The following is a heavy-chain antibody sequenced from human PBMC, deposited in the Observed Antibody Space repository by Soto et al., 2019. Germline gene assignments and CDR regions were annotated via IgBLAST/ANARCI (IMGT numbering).Heavy chain of an antibody. D-gene: IGHD6-6*01. V-gene: IGHV4-39*01. J-gene: IGHJ3*02. Sequence: QLQLQESGPGLVKPSETLSLTCTVSGGSISSSSYYWGWIRQPPGKGLEWIGGIYYSGSTYYNPSIKSRVTISVHTSKNQFSLKLSSVTAADTAVYYCARRAGIAARVAFDIWGQGTMVTVSS. CDR3: ARRAGIAARVAFDI. CDR1: GGSISSSSYY. CDR2: IYYSGST.